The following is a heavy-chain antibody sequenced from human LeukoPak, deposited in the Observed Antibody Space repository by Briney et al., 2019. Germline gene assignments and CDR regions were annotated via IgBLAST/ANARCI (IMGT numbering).Heavy chain of an antibody. CDR3: AIEKSRCWFDP. J-gene: IGHJ5*02. CDR1: GDTFTSYG. V-gene: IGHV1-18*01. CDR2: ISAYSGNT. Sequence: ASVKVSCKASGDTFTSYGVSWVRQAPGQGLEWIGWISAYSGNTNYAQKFQGRVTMTTDTPTSTAYMEVRSLRSDDTAVYFCAIEKSRCWFDPWGQGTLVTVSS.